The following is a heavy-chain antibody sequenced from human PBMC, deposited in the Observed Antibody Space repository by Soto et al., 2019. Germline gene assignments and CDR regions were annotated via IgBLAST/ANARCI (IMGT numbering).Heavy chain of an antibody. J-gene: IGHJ3*02. CDR3: ARTYYCGNLAVPAFDI. Sequence: PGGSLRLSCAASGFTFSSYSMNWVRQAPGKGLEWVSYISSSSSTIYYADSVKGRFTISRDNAKNSLYLQMNSLRDEDTAVYYCARTYYCGNLAVPAFDIWGQGTMVTVSS. D-gene: IGHD1-26*01. V-gene: IGHV3-48*02. CDR2: ISSSSSTI. CDR1: GFTFSSYS.